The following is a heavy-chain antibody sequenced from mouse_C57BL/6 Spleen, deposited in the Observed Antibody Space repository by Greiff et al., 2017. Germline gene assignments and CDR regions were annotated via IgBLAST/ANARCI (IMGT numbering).Heavy chain of an antibody. CDR3: AREGLYYSNWFAY. Sequence: EVKLEESGPGLVKPSQSLSLTCSVTGYSITSGYYWNWIRQFPGNKLEWMGYISYDGSNNYNPSLKNRISITRDTSKNQFFLKLNSVTTEDTATYYCAREGLYYSNWFAYWGQGTLVTVSA. J-gene: IGHJ3*01. CDR2: ISYDGSN. V-gene: IGHV3-6*01. D-gene: IGHD2-5*01. CDR1: GYSITSGYY.